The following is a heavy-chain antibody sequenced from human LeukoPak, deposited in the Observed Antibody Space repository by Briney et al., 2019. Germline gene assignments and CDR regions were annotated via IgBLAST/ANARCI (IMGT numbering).Heavy chain of an antibody. Sequence: GESLKISCKGSGYSFTSYWIGWVRQMPGKGLEWMGIIYPGDSDTRYSPSFQGQVTISADKSISTAYLQWSSLKASDTAMYYCAGLRVRGVMANHDAFDIWGQGTMVTVSS. V-gene: IGHV5-51*01. CDR2: IYPGDSDT. CDR1: GYSFTSYW. D-gene: IGHD3-10*01. J-gene: IGHJ3*02. CDR3: AGLRVRGVMANHDAFDI.